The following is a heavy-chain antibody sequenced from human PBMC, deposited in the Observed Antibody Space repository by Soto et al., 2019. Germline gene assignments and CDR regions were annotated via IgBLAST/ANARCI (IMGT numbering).Heavy chain of an antibody. J-gene: IGHJ4*02. CDR2: IYYSGAT. V-gene: IGHV4-28*01. Sequence: QVQLQESGPGLVKPSDTLSLTCAVSGYSISSSKWWGWIRQPPGKGLEWIGYIYYSGATYYNPSLKSRVTMSVDTSNNQFSLKLTSVTAVDTAVYYCARREIQGPIDYWGQGTLVSVSS. D-gene: IGHD1-26*01. CDR1: GYSISSSKW. CDR3: ARREIQGPIDY.